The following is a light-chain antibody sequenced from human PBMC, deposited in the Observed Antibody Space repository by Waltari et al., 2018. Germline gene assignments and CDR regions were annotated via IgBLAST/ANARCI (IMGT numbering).Light chain of an antibody. J-gene: IGLJ3*02. Sequence: QPALTQPASVSGSPGQSITIPCSGTSSDVASYDLVSWFQQHPGKAPKLIISEVTTRHSGVSDRLSGLKSGNMASLTISGLRAEDDADYYCSSYAGRNTWVFGGKTKLTVL. CDR2: EVT. V-gene: IGLV2-23*02. CDR3: SSYAGRNTWV. CDR1: SSDVASYDL.